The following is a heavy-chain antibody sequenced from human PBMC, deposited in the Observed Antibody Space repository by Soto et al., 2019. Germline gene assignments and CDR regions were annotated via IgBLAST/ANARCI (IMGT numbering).Heavy chain of an antibody. D-gene: IGHD6-19*01. V-gene: IGHV5-51*01. CDR1: GYSFTSYW. J-gene: IGHJ4*02. CDR2: IYPGDSDT. CDR3: ARQGSSGWYRSLEFDY. Sequence: AGESLKISCKGSGYSFTSYWVGWVRQMPGKGLEWMGIIYPGDSDTRYSPSFQGQVTISADKSISTAYLQWSSLKASDTAMYYCARQGSSGWYRSLEFDYWGQGTLVTVSS.